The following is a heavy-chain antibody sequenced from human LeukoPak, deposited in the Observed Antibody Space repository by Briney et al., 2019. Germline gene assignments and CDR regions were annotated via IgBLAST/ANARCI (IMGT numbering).Heavy chain of an antibody. CDR1: GFTFSSYG. CDR3: AKSGGNVQVTPLDY. Sequence: SGGSLRLSCAASGFTFSSYGMHWVRQAPGKGLEWVAFIRFDGSNKYYADSEKGRFTISRDNSKNTLYLQMNSLRAEDTAVYYCAKSGGNVQVTPLDYWGQGTLVTVSS. D-gene: IGHD4-23*01. CDR2: IRFDGSNK. V-gene: IGHV3-30*02. J-gene: IGHJ4*02.